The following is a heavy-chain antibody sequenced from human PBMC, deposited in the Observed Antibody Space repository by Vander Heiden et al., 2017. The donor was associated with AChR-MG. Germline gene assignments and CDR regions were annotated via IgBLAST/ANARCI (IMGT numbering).Heavy chain of an antibody. J-gene: IGHJ4*02. CDR3: ARDPEEERRFLEWLFVDY. CDR1: GFTFRRYA. CDR2: ISYDGSNK. V-gene: IGHV3-30-3*01. Sequence: QVQLVESGGGVVQPGRSLRLSCAASGFTFRRYARHWVRQAPGKGLEWVAVISYDGSNKYYADSVKGRFTISRDNSKNTLYLQMNSLRAEDTAEYYCARDPEEERRFLEWLFVDYWGQGTLVTVSS. D-gene: IGHD3-3*01.